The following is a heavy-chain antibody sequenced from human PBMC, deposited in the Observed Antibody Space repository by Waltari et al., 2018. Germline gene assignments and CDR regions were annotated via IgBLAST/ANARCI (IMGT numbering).Heavy chain of an antibody. CDR3: AKREIGYAFDI. D-gene: IGHD1-26*01. Sequence: QVQLVQSGAEVKQPGASVKVSCKASGGTFGTYAITWVRQAPGQWVEWMGGVIPICGKTNEAPKVQGRGTVSADPSTSTALLGGRRLISEETAVYFCAKREIGYAFDIWGHGTMGTVSS. CDR1: GGTFGTYA. CDR2: VIPICGKT. J-gene: IGHJ3*02. V-gene: IGHV1-69*12.